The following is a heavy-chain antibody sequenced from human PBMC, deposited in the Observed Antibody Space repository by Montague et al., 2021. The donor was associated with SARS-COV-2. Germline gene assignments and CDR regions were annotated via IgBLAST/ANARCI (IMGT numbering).Heavy chain of an antibody. J-gene: IGHJ3*02. D-gene: IGHD3-10*01. CDR1: GFTFSSHS. CDR2: ITSSGSYI. Sequence: SLRLSCAASGFTFSSHSMNWVRQTPGKGLEWVASITSSGSYIYYADSVKGRFTISRDNPNNSLYLQMDRLRADETAVYYCARVNTGGLLWFGEPAWAFDIWGQGTMVTVSS. CDR3: ARVNTGGLLWFGEPAWAFDI. V-gene: IGHV3-21*01.